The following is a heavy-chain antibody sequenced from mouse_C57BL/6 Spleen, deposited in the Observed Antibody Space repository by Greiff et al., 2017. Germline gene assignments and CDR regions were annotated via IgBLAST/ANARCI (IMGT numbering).Heavy chain of an antibody. J-gene: IGHJ2*01. CDR3: ARWGYSNYGDY. Sequence: VQLQQSGAELVKPGASVKLSCKASGYTFTSYWMQWVKQRPGQGLEWIGELDPSDSYTNYNQKFKGKATLTVDTSSSTAYMQLSSLTSEDSAVYYCARWGYSNYGDYWGQGTTLTVSS. D-gene: IGHD2-5*01. CDR1: GYTFTSYW. CDR2: LDPSDSYT. V-gene: IGHV1-50*01.